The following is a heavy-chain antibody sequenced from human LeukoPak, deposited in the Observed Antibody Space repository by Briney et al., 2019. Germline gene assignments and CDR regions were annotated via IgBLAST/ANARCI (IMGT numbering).Heavy chain of an antibody. V-gene: IGHV3-66*02. J-gene: IGHJ4*02. CDR1: GFTVSANY. D-gene: IGHD3-22*01. CDR3: AREDSSGYYSTTSNFDY. Sequence: HPGGSLRLSCSASGFTVSANYMSWVRQAPGKGLECVSVIYSGGSTYYADSVKGRFTVSRDNSKNTLYLQMNSLRAEDTAVYYGAREDSSGYYSTTSNFDYWGQGTLVTVSS. CDR2: IYSGGST.